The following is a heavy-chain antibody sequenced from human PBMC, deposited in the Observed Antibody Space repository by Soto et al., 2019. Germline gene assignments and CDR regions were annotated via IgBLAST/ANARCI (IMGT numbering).Heavy chain of an antibody. CDR1: GFSLSTSGVG. D-gene: IGHD5-18*01. CDR3: AHRHTAMVIAVEHWFDP. J-gene: IGHJ5*02. V-gene: IGHV2-5*01. CDR2: IYWNDDK. Sequence: SGPTLVNPTQTLTLTCTFSGFSLSTSGVGVGWIRQPPGKALEWLALIYWNDDKRYSPSLKSRLTITKDTSKNQVVLTMTNMDPVDTATYYCAHRHTAMVIAVEHWFDPWGQGTLVTVSS.